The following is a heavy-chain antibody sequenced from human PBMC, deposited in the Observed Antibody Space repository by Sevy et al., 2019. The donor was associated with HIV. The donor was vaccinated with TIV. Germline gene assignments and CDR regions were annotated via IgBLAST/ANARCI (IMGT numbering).Heavy chain of an antibody. V-gene: IGHV5-51*01. D-gene: IGHD2-15*01. Sequence: GESLKISCKGSGYSFTSYWIGWVRQMPGKGLEWMGIIYPGDSDTRYSPSFQGQVTISADKSISTAYPQWSSLKASDTAMYYCARHWPGEDIVVEVAALAFDMWGQGTMVTVSS. J-gene: IGHJ3*02. CDR1: GYSFTSYW. CDR3: ARHWPGEDIVVEVAALAFDM. CDR2: IYPGDSDT.